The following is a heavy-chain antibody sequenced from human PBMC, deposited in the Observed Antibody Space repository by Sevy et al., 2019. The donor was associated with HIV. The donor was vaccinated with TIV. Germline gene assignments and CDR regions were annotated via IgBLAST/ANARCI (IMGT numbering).Heavy chain of an antibody. Sequence: GGSLRLSCAASGFTFSNYWMNWVRQAPGKGLEWVANIKQDGSEKYYVDSVKGRFTISRDNAKNTMHLQMNSLRAEDTAVYYCARALAAAASYWGQGTLVIVSS. D-gene: IGHD6-25*01. CDR2: IKQDGSEK. CDR3: ARALAAAASY. J-gene: IGHJ4*02. CDR1: GFTFSNYW. V-gene: IGHV3-7*01.